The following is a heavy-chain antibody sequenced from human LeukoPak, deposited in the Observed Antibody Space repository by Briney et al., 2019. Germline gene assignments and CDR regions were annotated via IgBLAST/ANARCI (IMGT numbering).Heavy chain of an antibody. V-gene: IGHV3-21*01. J-gene: IGHJ4*02. CDR3: ARVPGATLTSPVDY. Sequence: RGSLRLSCEASGFTFSSYSMNWVRQAPGKGLVWVSSISSSSSSIYYADSVKGRFTISRDNAKNSLYLQMNSLRVEDTAVYYCARVPGATLTSPVDYWGQGTPVTVSS. CDR2: ISSSSSSI. CDR1: GFTFSSYS. D-gene: IGHD4-17*01.